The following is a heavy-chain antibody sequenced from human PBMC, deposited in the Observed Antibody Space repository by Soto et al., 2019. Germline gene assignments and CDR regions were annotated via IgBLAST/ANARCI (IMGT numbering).Heavy chain of an antibody. Sequence: QVHLVQSGAEVKKPGASVKVSCKGSGYAFTTYGITWVRQAPGQGLEWMGWISAHNGNTNYAQKLQGRVTVTRDTSTSTTYMELRSLRSDDTAVYYCARGRYGDYWGQGALVTVSS. D-gene: IGHD1-1*01. V-gene: IGHV1-18*01. CDR2: ISAHNGNT. CDR3: ARGRYGDY. J-gene: IGHJ4*02. CDR1: GYAFTTYG.